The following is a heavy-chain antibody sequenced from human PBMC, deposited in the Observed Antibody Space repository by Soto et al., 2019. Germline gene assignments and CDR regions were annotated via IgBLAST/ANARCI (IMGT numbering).Heavy chain of an antibody. CDR3: ARGVGMVSLSFDY. CDR2: IYYSGST. CDR1: GGSISSGGYY. J-gene: IGHJ4*02. D-gene: IGHD2-8*01. Sequence: QVQLQESGPGLVKPSQTLSLTCTVSGGSISSGGYYWSWIRQHPGKGLEWIGYIYYSGSTYYNPSLKSRVTISVDTSKHQCSLKLSSVTAADPAVYYCARGVGMVSLSFDYWGQGTLVTVSS. V-gene: IGHV4-31*03.